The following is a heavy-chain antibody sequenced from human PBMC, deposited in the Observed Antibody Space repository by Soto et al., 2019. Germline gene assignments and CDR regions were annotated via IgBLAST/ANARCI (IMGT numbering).Heavy chain of an antibody. D-gene: IGHD6-19*01. CDR2: IRRKANSYTP. J-gene: IGHJ6*02. CDR1: GLIFSDYH. V-gene: IGHV3-72*01. Sequence: EVQLVESGGGLVQPGGSLRLSCAASGLIFSDYHMDWVRQAPGKGLEWVGRIRRKANSYTPEYAASVKGRFTISTYASKTSLYLQINTLKSEDTSVYYCSMLGGWSGGSSGMDVWGQGTTVTVSS. CDR3: SMLGGWSGGSSGMDV.